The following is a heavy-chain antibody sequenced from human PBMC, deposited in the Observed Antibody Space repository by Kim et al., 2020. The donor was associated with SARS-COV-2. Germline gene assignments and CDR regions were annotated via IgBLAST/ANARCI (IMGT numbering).Heavy chain of an antibody. CDR3: ARDLNWLDAPGTGYYYGMDV. Sequence: GGSLRLSCAASGFTFSSYSMNWVRQAPGKGLEWVSSISSSSSYIYYADSVKGRFTISRDNAKNSLYLQMNSLRAEDTAVYYCARDLNWLDAPGTGYYYGMDVWGQGTTVTVSS. V-gene: IGHV3-21*01. CDR2: ISSSSSYI. D-gene: IGHD6-19*01. J-gene: IGHJ6*02. CDR1: GFTFSSYS.